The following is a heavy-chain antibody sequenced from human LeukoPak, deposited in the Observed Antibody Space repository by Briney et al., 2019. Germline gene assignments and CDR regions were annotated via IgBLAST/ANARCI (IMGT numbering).Heavy chain of an antibody. CDR3: ARDKEMATIPVFDY. V-gene: IGHV4-38-2*02. CDR1: GYSISSGYY. D-gene: IGHD5-24*01. CDR2: IYYSGST. J-gene: IGHJ4*02. Sequence: PSETLSLTCTVSGYSISSGYYWGWIRQPPGKGLEWIGYIYYSGSTYYDPSLKSRVTISVDTSKNQFSLKLSSVTAADTAVYYCARDKEMATIPVFDYWGQGTLVTVSS.